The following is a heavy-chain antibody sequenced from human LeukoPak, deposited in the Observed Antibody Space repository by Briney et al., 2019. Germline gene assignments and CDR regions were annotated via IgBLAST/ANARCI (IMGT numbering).Heavy chain of an antibody. CDR2: IYYSGST. Sequence: PSETLSLTCIVSRGSIGRYYWSWIRQPPGKGLEWIGHIYYSGSTEYSPSLKSRVTISVDTSENQVSLKVTSVTAADTAVYYCARLQNRGFDYGYDDAFDVWGQGAMVTVSS. CDR3: ARLQNRGFDYGYDDAFDV. CDR1: RGSIGRYY. J-gene: IGHJ3*01. V-gene: IGHV4-59*08. D-gene: IGHD5-18*01.